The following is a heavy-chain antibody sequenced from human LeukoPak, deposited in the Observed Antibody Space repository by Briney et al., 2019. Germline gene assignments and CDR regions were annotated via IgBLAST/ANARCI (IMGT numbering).Heavy chain of an antibody. Sequence: PGGSLRLSCVVSGFTVSSHYMSWVRQAPGKGLEWVSLLYTGGRTYYADSVEGRFTISRDDSKNTVYLHMNTVRAEDTAMYYCARGGVNYWNPRYWGQGTLVTVSS. D-gene: IGHD1-1*01. J-gene: IGHJ4*02. CDR1: GFTVSSHY. CDR2: LYTGGRT. V-gene: IGHV3-53*01. CDR3: ARGGVNYWNPRY.